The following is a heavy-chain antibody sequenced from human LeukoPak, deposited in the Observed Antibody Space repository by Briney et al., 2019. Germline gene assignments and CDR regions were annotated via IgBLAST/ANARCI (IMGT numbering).Heavy chain of an antibody. D-gene: IGHD6-19*01. Sequence: GGSLRLSCAASGFTFSSYEMNWVRQAPGKGLEWVSYISSSGDAIYYAASVEGRFTISRDDAKNSLSLQMNSLRAEDTAVYYCARGVLYSNGWYMRGYFDYWGQGTLVTVSS. V-gene: IGHV3-48*03. CDR3: ARGVLYSNGWYMRGYFDY. J-gene: IGHJ4*02. CDR2: ISSSGDAI. CDR1: GFTFSSYE.